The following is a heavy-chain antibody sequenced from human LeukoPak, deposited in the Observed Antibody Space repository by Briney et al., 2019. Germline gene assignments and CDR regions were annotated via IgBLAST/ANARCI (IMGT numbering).Heavy chain of an antibody. J-gene: IGHJ5*02. CDR1: GFTVSSNY. Sequence: PGGSLRLSCAASGFTVSSNYMSWVRQAPGKGLEWVSVIYSCGSTYYADSVKGRFTISRDNSKNTLYLQMSSLRAEDTAVYYCAKDAQSVVTQFTAWGQGTLVTVSS. D-gene: IGHD4-23*01. CDR3: AKDAQSVVTQFTA. V-gene: IGHV3-53*01. CDR2: IYSCGST.